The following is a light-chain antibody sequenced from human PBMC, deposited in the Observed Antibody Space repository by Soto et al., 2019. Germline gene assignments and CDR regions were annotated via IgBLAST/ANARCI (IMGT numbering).Light chain of an antibody. Sequence: HSVLTQPPSVSAAPGQKVTISCSGSTSNIGNNYVSWYQHLPGAAPKLLIYDYNRRPSGIPDRFSGSRSGTLATLGITGLQTGDEADYYCATWDSSLRAYVFGAGTKVTVL. CDR1: TSNIGNNY. V-gene: IGLV1-51*01. J-gene: IGLJ1*01. CDR3: ATWDSSLRAYV. CDR2: DYN.